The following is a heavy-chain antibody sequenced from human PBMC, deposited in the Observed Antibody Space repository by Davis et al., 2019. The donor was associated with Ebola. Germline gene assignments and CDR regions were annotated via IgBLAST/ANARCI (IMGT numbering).Heavy chain of an antibody. CDR1: GFTFSSYA. CDR3: AKASLYYDFWSGYYNPFDY. V-gene: IGHV3-23*01. CDR2: ISRSGGST. D-gene: IGHD3-3*01. Sequence: GESLKISCAASGFTFSSYAMSWVRQAPGKGLEWVSGISRSGGSTYYADSVKGRFTISRDNFKNTLYLQMISLRAEATAVYYCAKASLYYDFWSGYYNPFDYWGQGTLVTVSS. J-gene: IGHJ4*02.